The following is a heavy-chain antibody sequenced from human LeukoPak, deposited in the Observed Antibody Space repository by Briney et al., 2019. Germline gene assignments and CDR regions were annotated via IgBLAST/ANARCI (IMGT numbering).Heavy chain of an antibody. CDR3: AKDNEYSSGWIP. J-gene: IGHJ4*02. D-gene: IGHD6-19*01. Sequence: GGSLRLSCAGSGFTFSDYSMNWVRQAPGKGLEWVSSISSIRSYIYYGDSVKGRFTISRDNSKNTLYLQMNSLRAEDTAVYYCAKDNEYSSGWIPWGQGTLVTVSS. CDR2: ISSIRSYI. V-gene: IGHV3-21*04. CDR1: GFTFSDYS.